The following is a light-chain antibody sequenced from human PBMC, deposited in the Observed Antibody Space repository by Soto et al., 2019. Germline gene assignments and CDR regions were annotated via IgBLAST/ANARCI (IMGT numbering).Light chain of an antibody. CDR3: QQRSNWPPYT. J-gene: IGKJ2*01. Sequence: EIVLTQSPATLSLSPGERATLSCRASQSVSSSLAWYQQKPGQAPRLLIYDASNRSTGIPARFSGSGSGTYFTLTISSREPEDFAVYSCQQRSNWPPYTVGQGTKLEIK. CDR1: QSVSSS. V-gene: IGKV3-11*01. CDR2: DAS.